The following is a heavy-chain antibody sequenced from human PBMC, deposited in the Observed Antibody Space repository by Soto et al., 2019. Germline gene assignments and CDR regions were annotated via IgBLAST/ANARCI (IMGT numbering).Heavy chain of an antibody. CDR3: ASTPPRVGAAHSNYYYYGMDV. CDR2: IYYSGST. CDR1: GGSISSSSFY. D-gene: IGHD1-26*01. V-gene: IGHV4-39*01. Sequence: SETLSLTRTVSGGSISSSSFYLGWVRPPPGKGVESIWSIYYSGSTYYNPSLKSRVTISVDTSKNQFSLKLSSVTAADTAVYYCASTPPRVGAAHSNYYYYGMDVWGQGTTVTVSS. J-gene: IGHJ6*02.